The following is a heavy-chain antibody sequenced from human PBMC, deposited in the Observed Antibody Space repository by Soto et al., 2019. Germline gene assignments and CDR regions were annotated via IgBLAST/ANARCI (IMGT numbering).Heavy chain of an antibody. CDR2: IKSKTDGGTT. CDR1: GFTFSNAW. V-gene: IGHV3-15*01. D-gene: IGHD3-16*02. J-gene: IGHJ3*01. Sequence: EVQLVESGGGLVKPGGSLRLSCAASGFTFSNAWMSWVRQAPGKGLEWVGRIKSKTDGGTTDYAAPVKGRVTISRDDSRNTLYLQMNSLKTQDTAVYYCTTGRGVIEVGVDLSWGQGTMVNVSS. CDR3: TTGRGVIEVGVDLS.